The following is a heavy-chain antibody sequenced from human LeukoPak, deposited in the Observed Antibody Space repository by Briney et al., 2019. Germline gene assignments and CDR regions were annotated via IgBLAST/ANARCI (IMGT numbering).Heavy chain of an antibody. J-gene: IGHJ5*02. Sequence: GGSLRLSCAASGFTFNDYWMTWVRQTPGKGLEWLANINEDGSAKNYVDSVKGRFTIPRDNAVNSLYLQMNSLRAEDTAMYYCARDSRMNYYASWGRGTLVTVSS. V-gene: IGHV3-7*01. D-gene: IGHD3-3*01. CDR1: GFTFNDYW. CDR2: INEDGSAK. CDR3: ARDSRMNYYAS.